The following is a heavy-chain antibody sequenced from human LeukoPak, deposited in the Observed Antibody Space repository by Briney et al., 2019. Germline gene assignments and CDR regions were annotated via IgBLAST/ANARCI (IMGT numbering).Heavy chain of an antibody. CDR3: ARDLAGADDY. Sequence: GGSLRLSCAASSFTFSKYWFHWVRQAPGKGLDWVSRIDTNGRTTDYADSVKGRFTISRDNAKNTLFLEMNSLRADDTAVYYCARDLAGADDYWGQGTLVTVSS. D-gene: IGHD6-13*01. J-gene: IGHJ4*02. CDR2: IDTNGRTT. V-gene: IGHV3-74*01. CDR1: SFTFSKYW.